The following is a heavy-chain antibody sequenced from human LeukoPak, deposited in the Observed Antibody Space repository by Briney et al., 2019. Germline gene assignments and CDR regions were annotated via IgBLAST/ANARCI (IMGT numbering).Heavy chain of an antibody. V-gene: IGHV4-39*07. D-gene: IGHD3-10*01. CDR2: IFYGGST. Sequence: SETLSLTCTVSGASISDNKYFWGCIRQPPGEGLEWIGNIFYGGSTYYRPSLKSRLSMSVDTSKNQFSLKLSSVTAADTAVYYCARSSQGEYFDYWGQGALVTVSS. CDR1: GASISDNKYF. J-gene: IGHJ4*02. CDR3: ARSSQGEYFDY.